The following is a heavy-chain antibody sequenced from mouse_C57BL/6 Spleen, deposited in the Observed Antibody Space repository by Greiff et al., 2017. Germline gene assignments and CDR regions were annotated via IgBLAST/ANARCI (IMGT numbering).Heavy chain of an antibody. V-gene: IGHV1-82*01. Sequence: QVQLQQSGPELVKPGASVKISCKASGYAFSSSWMNWVKQRPGKGLEWIGRIYPGDGDTNYNGKFKGKATLTADKSSSTAYMQLSSLTSEDSAVYVCARGNYGSSYGYFDVWGTGTTVTVSS. CDR3: ARGNYGSSYGYFDV. D-gene: IGHD1-1*01. J-gene: IGHJ1*03. CDR2: IYPGDGDT. CDR1: GYAFSSSW.